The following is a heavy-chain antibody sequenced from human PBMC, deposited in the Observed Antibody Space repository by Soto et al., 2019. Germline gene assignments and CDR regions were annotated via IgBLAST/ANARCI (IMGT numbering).Heavy chain of an antibody. Sequence: SETLSLTCTVSGGSISSYYWSWIRQPPGKGLEWIGYIYYSGSTYYNPSLKSRVTISLDTSKNQFSLKLTSVTAADTAVYYCARDSSFGEPFDYWGQGTLVTVS. CDR3: ARDSSFGEPFDY. CDR1: GGSISSYY. CDR2: IYYSGST. D-gene: IGHD3-10*01. J-gene: IGHJ4*02. V-gene: IGHV4-59*12.